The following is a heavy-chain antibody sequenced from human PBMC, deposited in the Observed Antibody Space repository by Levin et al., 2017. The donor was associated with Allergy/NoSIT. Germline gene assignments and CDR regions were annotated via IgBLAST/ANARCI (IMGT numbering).Heavy chain of an antibody. CDR2: ISSSSSYI. Sequence: GGSLRLSCAASGFTFSSYSMNWVRQAPGKGLEWVSSISSSSSYIYYADSVKGRFTISRDNAKNSLYLQMNSLRAEDTAVYYCATQQLVLGWFDPWGQGTLVTVSS. D-gene: IGHD6-13*01. CDR3: ATQQLVLGWFDP. J-gene: IGHJ5*02. CDR1: GFTFSSYS. V-gene: IGHV3-21*01.